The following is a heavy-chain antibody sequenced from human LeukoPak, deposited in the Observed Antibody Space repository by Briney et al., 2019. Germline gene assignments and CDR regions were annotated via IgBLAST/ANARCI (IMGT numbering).Heavy chain of an antibody. D-gene: IGHD3-22*01. V-gene: IGHV3-43*01. CDR3: AKDTDTRRHYYDSGMDY. CDR1: GFTFDDYT. Sequence: GSLRLSCAASGFTFDDYTMHWVRQAPGKGLEWVSLISWDGGSTYYADSVKGRFTISRDNSKNSLYLQMNSLRTEDTALYYCAKDTDTRRHYYDSGMDYWGQGTLVTVSS. J-gene: IGHJ4*02. CDR2: ISWDGGST.